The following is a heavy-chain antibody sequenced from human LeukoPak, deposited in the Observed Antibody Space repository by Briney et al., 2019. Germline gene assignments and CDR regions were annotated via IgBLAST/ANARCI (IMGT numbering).Heavy chain of an antibody. CDR3: ARVGRNTVTTGWYFDL. CDR2: IYYSGST. J-gene: IGHJ2*01. CDR1: GGSNSSGDYY. D-gene: IGHD4-17*01. Sequence: PSETLSLTCTVSGGSNSSGDYYWSWIRQPPGKGLEWIGYIYYSGSTNYNPSLKSRVTISVDTSKNQFSLKLSSVTAADTAVYYCARVGRNTVTTGWYFDLWGRGTLVTVSS. V-gene: IGHV4-61*08.